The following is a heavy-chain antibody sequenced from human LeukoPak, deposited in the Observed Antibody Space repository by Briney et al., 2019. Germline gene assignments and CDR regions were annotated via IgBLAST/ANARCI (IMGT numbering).Heavy chain of an antibody. V-gene: IGHV3-30-3*01. D-gene: IGHD6-13*01. CDR2: ISYDGSNK. J-gene: IGHJ4*02. CDR1: GFTFSSYA. Sequence: GRSLRLSCAASGFTFSSYAMHWVRQAPGKGLEWVAVISYDGSNKYYADSVKGRFTISRDNSKNTLYLQMNSLRAEDTAVYYCTKVRSGSSSWALRVFDYWGQGALVTVSS. CDR3: TKVRSGSSSWALRVFDY.